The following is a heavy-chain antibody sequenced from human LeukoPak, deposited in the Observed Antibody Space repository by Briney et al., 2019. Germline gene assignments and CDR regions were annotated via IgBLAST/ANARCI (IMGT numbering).Heavy chain of an antibody. CDR3: ASLAGDI. CDR2: IHSGGST. J-gene: IGHJ3*02. CDR1: GFTVGSHY. D-gene: IGHD6-19*01. Sequence: GVSLRLSCAASGFTVGSHYISWVRQAPGKGLEWVSVIHSGGSTYHADSVKGRFTISRDSSKNTVYLQMNRMRVEDTAVYYCASLAGDIWGQGTMVTVSS. V-gene: IGHV3-66*02.